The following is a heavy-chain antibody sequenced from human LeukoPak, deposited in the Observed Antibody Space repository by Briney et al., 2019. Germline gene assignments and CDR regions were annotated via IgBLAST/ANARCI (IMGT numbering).Heavy chain of an antibody. CDR3: AKQLGYCSDGSCYFPY. V-gene: IGHV3-23*01. D-gene: IGHD2-15*01. J-gene: IGHJ4*02. Sequence: GGSLRLSCAASGFTFSSSAMSWVRQAPGKGLEWVSAISNNGGYTYYADSVQGRFTISRDNSKSTLCLQMNSLRAEDTAVYYCAKQLGYCSDGSCYFPYWGQGTLITVSS. CDR2: ISNNGGYT. CDR1: GFTFSSSA.